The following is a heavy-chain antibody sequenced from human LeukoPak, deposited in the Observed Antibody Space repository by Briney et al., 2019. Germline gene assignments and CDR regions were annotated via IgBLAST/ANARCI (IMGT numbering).Heavy chain of an antibody. J-gene: IGHJ4*02. V-gene: IGHV4-59*01. CDR3: ARHYSSDPFDY. CDR1: GASISSYY. D-gene: IGHD6-19*01. CDR2: IYYSGSS. Sequence: SETLSLTCTVSGASISSYYWSWIRQPPGKGLEWIGYIYYSGSSNCNPSLKSRVSLSVDTSKSQFSLKLSSVTAADTAVYYCARHYSSDPFDYWGQGTLVTVSS.